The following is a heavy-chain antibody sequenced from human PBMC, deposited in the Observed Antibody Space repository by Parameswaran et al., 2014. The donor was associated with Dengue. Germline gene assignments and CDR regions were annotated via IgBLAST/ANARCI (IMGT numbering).Heavy chain of an antibody. J-gene: IGHJ6*04. CDR2: INPNSGGT. CDR3: ASACIAAAGGYYYYYYGMDV. D-gene: IGHD6-13*01. Sequence: WVRQAPGQGLEWMGWINPNSGGTNYAQKFQGRVTMTRDTSISTAYMELSRLRSDDTAVYYCASACIAAAGGYYYYYYGMDVWAKDHGHRLL. V-gene: IGHV1-2*02.